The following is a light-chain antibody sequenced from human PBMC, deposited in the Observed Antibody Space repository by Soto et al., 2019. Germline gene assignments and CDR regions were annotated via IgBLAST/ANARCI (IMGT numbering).Light chain of an antibody. CDR2: SNN. V-gene: IGLV1-44*01. J-gene: IGLJ3*02. Sequence: QSVLTQPPSASGTPGQRVTISCSRSSSNIGSNTVNWYQQLPGTAPKLLIDSNNQRPSGVPDRFSGSKSGTSVSLAISGLQSEDEANYCCAAWDDSLNGPVFGGGTKLTVL. CDR1: SSNIGSNT. CDR3: AAWDDSLNGPV.